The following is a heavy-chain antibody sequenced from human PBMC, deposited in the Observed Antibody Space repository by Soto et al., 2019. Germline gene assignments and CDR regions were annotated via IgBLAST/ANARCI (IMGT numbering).Heavy chain of an antibody. D-gene: IGHD2-2*01. V-gene: IGHV4-30-2*06. J-gene: IGHJ4*02. Sequence: SETLSLTCTVSGGSIRSGAYSWAWIRQSPGRGLEWLGFIYHSGSNYYNPSLGSRVTISVDKSKNQFSLKLSSVTAADTAVYYCASAIVVGPAASTYYFDYWGQGTLVTVSS. CDR1: GGSIRSGAYS. CDR2: IYHSGSN. CDR3: ASAIVVGPAASTYYFDY.